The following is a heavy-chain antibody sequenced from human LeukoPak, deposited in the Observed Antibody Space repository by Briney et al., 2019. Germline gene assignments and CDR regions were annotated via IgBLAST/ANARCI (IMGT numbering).Heavy chain of an antibody. Sequence: SETLSLTCSVSGASIHSGPYYWTWIRQPAGKGLEWIGRIYTSGSTNYNPSLKSRVTMSVDTSKNQFSLKLNSVTAADTAVYYCARDYDVLTAYPPTQLFDPWGQGTLVTVSS. D-gene: IGHD3-9*01. CDR1: GASIHSGPYY. J-gene: IGHJ5*02. CDR3: ARDYDVLTAYPPTQLFDP. V-gene: IGHV4-61*02. CDR2: IYTSGST.